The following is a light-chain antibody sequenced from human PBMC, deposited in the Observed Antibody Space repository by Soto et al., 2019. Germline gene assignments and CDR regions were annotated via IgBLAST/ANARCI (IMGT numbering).Light chain of an antibody. V-gene: IGKV3-15*01. CDR3: QQYGSSPPWT. CDR2: GAS. Sequence: EIVMTQSPATLSVSPGERATLSCWASQSVSSNLAWYQQKPGQAPRLLIYGASTRATGIPARFSGSGSGTDFTLSVSRLEPEDFAVYYCQQYGSSPPWTFGQGTKVDIK. J-gene: IGKJ1*01. CDR1: QSVSSN.